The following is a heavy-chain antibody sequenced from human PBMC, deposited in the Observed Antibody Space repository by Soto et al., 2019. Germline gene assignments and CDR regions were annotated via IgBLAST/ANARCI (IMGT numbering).Heavy chain of an antibody. V-gene: IGHV1-8*01. J-gene: IGHJ6*03. CDR1: GYTFTSYD. CDR3: GREYDILTDLMAGYYYYYMDV. D-gene: IGHD3-9*01. CDR2: MNPNSGNT. Sequence: QVQLVQSGAEVKKPGASVKVSCKASGYTFTSYDINWVRQATGQGLEWMGWMNPNSGNTGYAQKSQGRVTMSRNTSISPAYMELSSLRSEDTTVYYCGREYDILTDLMAGYYYYYMDVWGKGTTVTVSS.